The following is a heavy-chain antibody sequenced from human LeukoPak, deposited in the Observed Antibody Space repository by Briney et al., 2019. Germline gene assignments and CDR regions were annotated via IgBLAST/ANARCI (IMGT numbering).Heavy chain of an antibody. CDR2: IYDGGST. CDR1: GFTVSSNY. V-gene: IGHV3-66*01. CDR3: ARGYSYGYIRY. D-gene: IGHD5-18*01. Sequence: GGSLRLSCAASGFTVSSNYMNWVRQAPGKGLEWVSVIYDGGSTDYADSVKGRFTISRDNSKNMLHLQMNSLRAEDTAVYYCARGYSYGYIRYWGQGTLVTVSS. J-gene: IGHJ4*02.